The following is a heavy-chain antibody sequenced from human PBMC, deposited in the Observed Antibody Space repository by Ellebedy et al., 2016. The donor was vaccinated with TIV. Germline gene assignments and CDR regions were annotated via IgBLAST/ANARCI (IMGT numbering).Heavy chain of an antibody. V-gene: IGHV3-30*02. J-gene: IGHJ6*02. D-gene: IGHD3-10*01. Sequence: GESLKISCAASGFTFSSYAMSWVRQAPGKGLEWVAFIRFDGNNAYYADSVKGRFTISRDNSKNTLYLQMNSLRTEDTAVYYCTKDRGNYGGAPYNGMDIWGQGTTVTVSS. CDR3: TKDRGNYGGAPYNGMDI. CDR2: IRFDGNNA. CDR1: GFTFSSYA.